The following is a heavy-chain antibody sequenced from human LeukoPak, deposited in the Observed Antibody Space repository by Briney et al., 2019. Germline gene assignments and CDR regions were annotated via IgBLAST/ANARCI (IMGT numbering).Heavy chain of an antibody. CDR3: ARFLCDHTDFDI. V-gene: IGHV4-61*02. CDR2: IYTSGST. CDR1: GGSISSGSYY. Sequence: SQTLSLTCTVSGGSISSGSYYWSWIRQPAGKGLEWIGRIYTSGSTNYNPSLKSRVTISVDTSKNQFSLKLSSVTAADTAVYYCARFLCDHTDFDIWGQGTMVTVSS. D-gene: IGHD2/OR15-2a*01. J-gene: IGHJ3*02.